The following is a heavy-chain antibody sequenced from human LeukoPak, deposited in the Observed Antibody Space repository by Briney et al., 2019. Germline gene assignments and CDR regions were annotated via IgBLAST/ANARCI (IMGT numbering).Heavy chain of an antibody. CDR2: ISSSSSYI. V-gene: IGHV3-21*01. Sequence: PGGSLRLSCAASGFTFSSYSMNWVRQAPGKGLEWVSSISSSSSYIYYADSVKGRFTISRDNAKNPLYLQMNSLRAEDTAVYYCARAEWFGELLTYYYYGMDVWGKGTTVTVSS. CDR3: ARAEWFGELLTYYYYGMDV. CDR1: GFTFSSYS. J-gene: IGHJ6*04. D-gene: IGHD3-10*01.